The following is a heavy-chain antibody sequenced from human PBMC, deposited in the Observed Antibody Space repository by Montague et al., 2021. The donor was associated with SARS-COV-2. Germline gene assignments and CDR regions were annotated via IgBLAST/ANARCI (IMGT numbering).Heavy chain of an antibody. CDR2: ISWNSGSM. Sequence: SLRLSCAASGFTFDDYAMHWVRQAPGKGLEWVSGISWNSGSMGYADSVKGRFTISRDNAKNSLYLQMNSLRAEDTALYYCAKLPSRDGYNLRDYWGQGTLVTVSS. CDR3: AKLPSRDGYNLRDY. CDR1: GFTFDDYA. V-gene: IGHV3-9*01. D-gene: IGHD5-24*01. J-gene: IGHJ4*02.